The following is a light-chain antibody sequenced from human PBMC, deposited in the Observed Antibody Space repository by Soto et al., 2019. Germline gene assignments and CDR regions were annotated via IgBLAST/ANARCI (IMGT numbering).Light chain of an antibody. CDR2: ATS. CDR1: QGLSSW. J-gene: IGKJ3*01. V-gene: IGKV1-12*01. Sequence: DSQMTQSPSSVSASVGDRVNITCRASQGLSSWLAWYQQKPGKAPELLIFATSTLQSGVPSRLSGSGSGTDFTLTISSVQPEDFANYYCKHTRVFGPGTKVDIK. CDR3: KHTRV.